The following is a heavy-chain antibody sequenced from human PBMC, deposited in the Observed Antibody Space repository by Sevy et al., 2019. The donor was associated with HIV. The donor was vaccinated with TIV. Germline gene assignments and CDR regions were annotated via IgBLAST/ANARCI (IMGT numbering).Heavy chain of an antibody. V-gene: IGHV4-38-2*01. CDR2: IYHSGST. J-gene: IGHJ3*02. D-gene: IGHD1-1*01. CDR1: GYSISSGYY. CDR3: ASHNWNDLGAFDI. Sequence: SETLSLTCAVSGYSISSGYYWGWIRQPPGKGLEWIGSIYHSGSTYYNPSLKSRVTISVDTSKNQFSLKLSSVTAADTAVYYCASHNWNDLGAFDIWGQGTMVTVSS.